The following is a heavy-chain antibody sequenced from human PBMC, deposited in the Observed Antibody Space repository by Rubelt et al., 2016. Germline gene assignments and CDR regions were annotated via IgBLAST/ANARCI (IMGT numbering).Heavy chain of an antibody. CDR1: GGSFSGYY. J-gene: IGHJ5*02. Sequence: QVQLQQWGAGLLKSSETLSLTCAVYGGSFSGYYWSWIRQPPGKGLEWIGEINHSGSTNYNPSLTSRATIAGDTSKNQFSRQLGSVTAADTAVYYCARGRARAAAAPRRLWFDPWGQGTLVTVSS. D-gene: IGHD6-13*01. CDR3: ARGRARAAAAPRRLWFDP. CDR2: INHSGST. V-gene: IGHV4-34*01.